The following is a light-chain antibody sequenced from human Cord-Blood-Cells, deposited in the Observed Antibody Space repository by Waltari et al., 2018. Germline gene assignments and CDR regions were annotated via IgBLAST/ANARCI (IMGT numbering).Light chain of an antibody. Sequence: QSALTQPASVSGSPGQSITISCTGTSSDVGGYNYVSWYQQNPGKAPKLMLYEVSNRPSGVSNRFSGSKSGNTASLTISGLQAEDEADYYCSSYTSSSTVVFGGGTKLTVL. V-gene: IGLV2-14*01. CDR3: SSYTSSSTVV. J-gene: IGLJ2*01. CDR1: SSDVGGYNY. CDR2: EVS.